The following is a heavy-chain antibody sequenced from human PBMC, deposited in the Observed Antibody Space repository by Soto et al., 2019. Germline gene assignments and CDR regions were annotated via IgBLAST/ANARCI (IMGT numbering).Heavy chain of an antibody. CDR2: IRSKAFREAT. CDR1: GFTFDDYT. J-gene: IGHJ3*02. V-gene: IGHV3-49*03. D-gene: IGHD1-7*01. Sequence: PGGSLRLSCAASGFTFDDYTVNWFRQAPGKGLEWVAFIRSKAFREATHFAASAKGRFTLSRDDSKSIVYLQMNSLKTDDTALYFCATNRNYLAFLPDIWGPGTLVTVSS. CDR3: ATNRNYLAFLPDI.